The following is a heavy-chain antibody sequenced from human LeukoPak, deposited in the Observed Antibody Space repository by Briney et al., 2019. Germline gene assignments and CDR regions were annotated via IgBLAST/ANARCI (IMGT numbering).Heavy chain of an antibody. CDR2: IYTRGST. CDR3: AKVGRVRIGVASDI. D-gene: IGHD3-10*01. J-gene: IGHJ3*02. CDR1: GGSISSYY. Sequence: PSETLSLTCTVSGGSISSYYWSWIRQPAGKGLEWIGRIYTRGSTNYNPSLKSRVTMSVDTSKNQFSLKLSSVTAADTAVYYCAKVGRVRIGVASDIWGQGTMVTVSS. V-gene: IGHV4-4*07.